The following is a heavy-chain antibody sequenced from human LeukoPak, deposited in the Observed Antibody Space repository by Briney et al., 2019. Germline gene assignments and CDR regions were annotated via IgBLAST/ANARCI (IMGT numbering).Heavy chain of an antibody. CDR2: IYYNGRT. J-gene: IGHJ4*02. D-gene: IGHD3-16*02. Sequence: SETLSLTCIVSGGSISGYYWSWIRQPPGKGLEWIGYIYYNGRTYYNPSLKSRVTISIDTSKNQFSLKLSSVTAADTAVYYCARVSRLGELSLGYWGQGTLVTVSS. CDR3: ARVSRLGELSLGY. V-gene: IGHV4-59*12. CDR1: GGSISGYY.